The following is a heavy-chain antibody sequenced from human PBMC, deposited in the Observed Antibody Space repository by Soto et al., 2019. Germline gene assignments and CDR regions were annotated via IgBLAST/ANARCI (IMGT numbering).Heavy chain of an antibody. D-gene: IGHD3-3*02. Sequence: PGESLKISCKGSGYRFSSFWIGWVRQTPGKGLEWMGIIYPDDSDTRYSPSFQGQVTISADKSTSTAYLQWSSLKASDTAMYYCARHLWGKGSQYQHPSYNYYYGMDVWGQGTAVTVSS. CDR2: IYPDDSDT. CDR3: ARHLWGKGSQYQHPSYNYYYGMDV. CDR1: GYRFSSFW. J-gene: IGHJ6*02. V-gene: IGHV5-51*01.